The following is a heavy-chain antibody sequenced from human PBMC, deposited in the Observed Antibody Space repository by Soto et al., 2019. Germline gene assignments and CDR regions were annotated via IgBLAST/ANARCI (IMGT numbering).Heavy chain of an antibody. CDR3: ARETYGDYVGYFDP. V-gene: IGHV4-4*02. CDR2: ATRSGST. CDR1: GDSMDNHRW. J-gene: IGHJ5*02. D-gene: IGHD4-17*01. Sequence: SETLSLTCAVFGDSMDNHRWWSWVRQSPGKGLEWIGEATRSGSTNYNPSLKSRVIISVDRSKNHFSLKVRSVTAADTAVYYCARETYGDYVGYFDPWGQGIQVTVSS.